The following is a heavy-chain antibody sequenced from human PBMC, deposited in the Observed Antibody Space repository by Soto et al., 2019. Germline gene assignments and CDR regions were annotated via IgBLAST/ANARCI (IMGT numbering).Heavy chain of an antibody. J-gene: IGHJ4*02. V-gene: IGHV1-18*04. CDR3: ARFDDDYCDYTPGN. CDR2: ISAYNGNT. D-gene: IGHD4-17*01. Sequence: ASVKVSCKASGYTFTSYGISWVRQAPGQGLEWMGWISAYNGNTNYAQKLQGRVTMTTDTSTSTAHMELRSLRSDDTAVYYCARFDDDYCDYTPGNWGQGTLVTVSS. CDR1: GYTFTSYG.